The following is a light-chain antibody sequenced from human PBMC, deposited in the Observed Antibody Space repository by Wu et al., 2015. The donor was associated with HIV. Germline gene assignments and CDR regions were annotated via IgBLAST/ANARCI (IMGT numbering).Light chain of an antibody. Sequence: TILTQSPGTLSLSPGERATLSCRASQTLTHTHLTWYQQKIGQAPRLLIYGTSNRAPGIPDRFSGSGSGTNFTLIISRVDPEDFAMYYCQQSTSSFRYTFGQGTRLDIK. CDR2: GTS. CDR3: QQSTSSFRYT. J-gene: IGKJ2*01. V-gene: IGKV3-20*01. CDR1: QTLTHTH.